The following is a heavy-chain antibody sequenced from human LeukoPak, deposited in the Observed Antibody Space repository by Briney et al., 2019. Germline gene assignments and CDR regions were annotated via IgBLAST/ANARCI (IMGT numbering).Heavy chain of an antibody. CDR3: ARRLYYYDSSGPGYYFDY. D-gene: IGHD3-22*01. V-gene: IGHV5-51*01. CDR2: IYPGDSDT. Sequence: GESLKISCKGSGYSFTSYWIGWVRQMPGKGLEWMGIIYPGDSDTRYSPSFQGQVTISADKSISTAYLQWSSLKASDTAIYYCARRLYYYDSSGPGYYFDYWGQGTLVTVSS. J-gene: IGHJ4*02. CDR1: GYSFTSYW.